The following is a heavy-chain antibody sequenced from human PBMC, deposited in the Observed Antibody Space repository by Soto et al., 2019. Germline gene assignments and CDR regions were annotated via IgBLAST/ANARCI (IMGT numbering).Heavy chain of an antibody. Sequence: EVQLVESGGGLVQPGGSLRLSCAASGFTFSSYWMNWVRQAPGKGLGWGANIKQDGSEKYYVDSVKGRFTISRDNTKNSLYLQMNSLRAEDTAVYYCAREQLQVVIPDYWGQGTLVTVSS. CDR1: GFTFSSYW. CDR2: IKQDGSEK. D-gene: IGHD6-13*01. J-gene: IGHJ4*02. V-gene: IGHV3-7*01. CDR3: AREQLQVVIPDY.